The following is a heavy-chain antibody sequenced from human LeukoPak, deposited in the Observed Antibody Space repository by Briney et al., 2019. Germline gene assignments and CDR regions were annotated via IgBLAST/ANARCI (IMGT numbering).Heavy chain of an antibody. J-gene: IGHJ4*02. CDR3: ARDIAAAVDY. D-gene: IGHD6-13*01. V-gene: IGHV3-74*01. Sequence: PGGSLRLSCAASGFTFSSYWMHWVRQAPGKGLVWVSRINSAGISTNYADSVKGRFTISRDNAKNTLYLQMNSLRAEDTAIYYCARDIAAAVDYWGQGTLVTVSS. CDR1: GFTFSSYW. CDR2: INSAGIST.